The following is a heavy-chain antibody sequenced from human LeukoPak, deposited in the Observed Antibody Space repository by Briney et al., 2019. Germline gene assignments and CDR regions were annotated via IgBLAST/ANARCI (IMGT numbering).Heavy chain of an antibody. CDR3: ARGVNYDFGSGYSHNWFDP. V-gene: IGHV4-59*01. Sequence: SETLSLTCTVSGGSISSYYWSWIRQPPGKGLEWVGYIYYSGSANYNPSLKSRVTISVDTSKNQFSLKLSSVTAADTAVYYCARGVNYDFGSGYSHNWFDPWGQGTLVTVSS. J-gene: IGHJ5*02. D-gene: IGHD3-3*01. CDR2: IYYSGSA. CDR1: GGSISSYY.